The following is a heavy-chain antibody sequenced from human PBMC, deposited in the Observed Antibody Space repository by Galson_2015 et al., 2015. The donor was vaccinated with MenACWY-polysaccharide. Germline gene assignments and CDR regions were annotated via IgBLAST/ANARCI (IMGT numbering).Heavy chain of an antibody. CDR1: GVSFSNYG. CDR2: ISGSGGST. CDR3: AKERTTVDI. D-gene: IGHD4-17*01. J-gene: IGHJ3*02. V-gene: IGHV3-23*01. Sequence: ALRLCCAASGVSFSNYGVSWVRQSPGMGREWVSGISGSGGSTYYADSVKGRFTISRDNSKNTLYLQMNSLRADDTAVYYCAKERTTVDIWGQGTMVTVSS.